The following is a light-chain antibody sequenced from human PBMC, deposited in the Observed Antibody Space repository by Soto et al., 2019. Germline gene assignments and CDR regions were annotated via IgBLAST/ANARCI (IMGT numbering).Light chain of an antibody. CDR2: DAS. Sequence: AIQLTQSPSSLSASVGDRVTITCRASQGISSALAWYQQKPGKAPKLLIYDASSLESGVPSRFSGGGSGTDFTLTISSLQPEDFATYYCQQFNSYAITFGQGTRLEIK. J-gene: IGKJ5*01. CDR1: QGISSA. V-gene: IGKV1-13*02. CDR3: QQFNSYAIT.